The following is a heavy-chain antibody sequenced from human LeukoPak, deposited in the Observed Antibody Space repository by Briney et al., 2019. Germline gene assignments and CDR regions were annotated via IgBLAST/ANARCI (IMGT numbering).Heavy chain of an antibody. CDR3: ARAPHLYGDYNPSFDY. V-gene: IGHV1-69*06. Sequence: GASVKVSCKASGGTFSSYAISWVRQAPGQGLEWMGGIIPIFGTANYAQKFQGRVTITADKSTSTAYMELSSLRSDDTAVYYCARAPHLYGDYNPSFDYWGQGTLVTVSS. CDR2: IIPIFGTA. CDR1: GGTFSSYA. J-gene: IGHJ4*02. D-gene: IGHD4-17*01.